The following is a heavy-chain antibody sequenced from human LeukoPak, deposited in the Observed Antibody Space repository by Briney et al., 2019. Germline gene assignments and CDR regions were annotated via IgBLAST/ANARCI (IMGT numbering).Heavy chain of an antibody. D-gene: IGHD3-22*01. CDR2: IYYSGST. CDR3: ARDDSSGYHDAFDI. V-gene: IGHV4-30-4*08. Sequence: PSETLSLTCTVSGGSISSGDYYWSSLRQPPGKGLEWIGYIYYSGSTYYNPSLKSRVTISVDTSKNQFSLKLSSVTAADTAVYYCARDDSSGYHDAFDIWGQGTMVTVSS. J-gene: IGHJ3*02. CDR1: GGSISSGDYY.